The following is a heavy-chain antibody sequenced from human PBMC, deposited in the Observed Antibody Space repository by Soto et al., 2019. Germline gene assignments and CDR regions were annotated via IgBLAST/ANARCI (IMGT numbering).Heavy chain of an antibody. D-gene: IGHD6-19*01. CDR2: ISFYNGNT. J-gene: IGHJ4*02. Sequence: QVQLVQSGGEVKKPGASVKVSCKASGDTLTNYGINWVRQAPGQGLEWMGWISFYNGNTNYAQKLQGRVTLTTDTSTSTAYMELRSLRSDDTAVYYCASATSIAVAGKESWGQGTLVTVSS. CDR1: GDTLTNYG. CDR3: ASATSIAVAGKES. V-gene: IGHV1-18*01.